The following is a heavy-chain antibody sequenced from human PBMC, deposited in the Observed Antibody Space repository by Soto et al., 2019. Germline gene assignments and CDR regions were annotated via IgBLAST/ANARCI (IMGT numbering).Heavy chain of an antibody. CDR2: ISAYNGNT. CDR3: ARDERGYYDILTGYYSTFDY. Sequence: ASVKVSCKASGYTFTSYGISWVRQAPGQGLEWMGWISAYNGNTNYAQKLQGRVTMTTDTSTSTAYMELRSLRSDDTAVYYCARDERGYYDILTGYYSTFDYWGQGTLVTVSS. CDR1: GYTFTSYG. J-gene: IGHJ4*02. V-gene: IGHV1-18*04. D-gene: IGHD3-9*01.